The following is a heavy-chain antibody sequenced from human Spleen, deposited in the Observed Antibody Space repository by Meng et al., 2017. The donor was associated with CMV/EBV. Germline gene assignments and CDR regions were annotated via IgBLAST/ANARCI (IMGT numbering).Heavy chain of an antibody. Sequence: GESLKISCAASGFTFDDYGMSWVRQAPGKGLEWVSSISSSSSYIYYADSVKGRFTISRDNAKNSLYLQMNSLRAEDTAVYYCASLYSYHYLKYWGQGALVTAPQ. J-gene: IGHJ4*02. CDR2: ISSSSSYI. CDR1: GFTFDDYG. CDR3: ASLYSYHYLKY. V-gene: IGHV3-21*01. D-gene: IGHD3-16*02.